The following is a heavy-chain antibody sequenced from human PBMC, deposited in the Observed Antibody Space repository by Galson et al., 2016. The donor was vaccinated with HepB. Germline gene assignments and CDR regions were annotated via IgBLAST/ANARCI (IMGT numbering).Heavy chain of an antibody. V-gene: IGHV1-18*04. D-gene: IGHD2-21*02. CDR1: GYTFINYA. CDR2: INPYNGHT. Sequence: SCKASGYTFINYAISWVRQAPGQGLEWMGWINPYNGHTRYAQKLQGRVTMTTDTSTTTVYMELGSLTSDDTAVYFCARGSVYCGDDCFSERFDPWGRGPWSPSPQ. J-gene: IGHJ5*02. CDR3: ARGSVYCGDDCFSERFDP.